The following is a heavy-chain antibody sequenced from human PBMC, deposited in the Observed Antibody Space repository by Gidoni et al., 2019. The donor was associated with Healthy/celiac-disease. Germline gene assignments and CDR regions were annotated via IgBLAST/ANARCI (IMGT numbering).Heavy chain of an antibody. CDR1: GLTFSSYS. CDR2: ISSSSSYI. D-gene: IGHD2-15*01. Sequence: EVQLVESGGGLVKPGGSLRLSCAASGLTFSSYSMTWVRQAPGKGLEWVSSISSSSSYIYYADSVKGRFTISRDNAKNSLYLQMNSLRAEDTAVYYCARDGVPGDIVVVVGGYRSDYWGQGTLVTVSS. J-gene: IGHJ4*02. V-gene: IGHV3-21*01. CDR3: ARDGVPGDIVVVVGGYRSDY.